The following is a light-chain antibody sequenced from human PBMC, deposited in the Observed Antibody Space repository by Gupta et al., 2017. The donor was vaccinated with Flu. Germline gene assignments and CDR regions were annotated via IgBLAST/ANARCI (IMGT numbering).Light chain of an antibody. J-gene: IGKJ3*01. V-gene: IGKV2-28*01. CDR3: MQALQTPFT. Sequence: VMTQSPLSLPVIPGEPASIACRSSQSLLHGNGYNYLDWYLQKPGQSPQLLIYLGSTRASGVPDRFSGSGSGTDFTLKISRVEAEDVGVYYCMQALQTPFTFGPGTKVEMK. CDR2: LGS. CDR1: QSLLHGNGYNY.